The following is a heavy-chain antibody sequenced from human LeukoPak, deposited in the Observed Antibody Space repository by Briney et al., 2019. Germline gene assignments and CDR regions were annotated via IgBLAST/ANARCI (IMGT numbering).Heavy chain of an antibody. V-gene: IGHV4-61*02. J-gene: IGHJ4*02. CDR2: IYTSGST. CDR1: GGSISSGSYY. CDR3: ARDRPGSYFDY. Sequence: PSQTLSLNCTVSGGSISSGSYYWSWIRQPAGKELEWIGRIYTSGSTNYNPSLKSRVTISLDTSKNQFSLKLSSVTAADTAVYYCARDRPGSYFDYWGQGTLVTVSS.